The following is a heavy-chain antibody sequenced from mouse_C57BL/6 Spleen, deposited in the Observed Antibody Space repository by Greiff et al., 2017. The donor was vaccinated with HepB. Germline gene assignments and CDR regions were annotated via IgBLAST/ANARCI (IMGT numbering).Heavy chain of an antibody. CDR1: GFTFSDYG. CDR2: ISSGSSTI. CDR3: ARRRITTDWYFDV. J-gene: IGHJ1*03. D-gene: IGHD1-1*01. V-gene: IGHV5-17*01. Sequence: EVHLVESGGGLVKPGGSLKLSCAASGFTFSDYGMHWVRQAPEKGLEWVAYISSGSSTIYYADTVKGRFTISRDNAKNTLFLQMTSLRSEDTAMYYCARRRITTDWYFDVWGTGTTVTVSS.